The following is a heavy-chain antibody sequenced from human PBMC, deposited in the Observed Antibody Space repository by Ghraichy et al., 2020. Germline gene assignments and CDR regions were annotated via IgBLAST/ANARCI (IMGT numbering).Heavy chain of an antibody. D-gene: IGHD5-18*01. CDR2: ITYIDSTT. CDR3: AEDVRETCGYGLYEMDV. J-gene: IGHJ6*02. CDR1: GVTFNIYA. V-gene: IGHV3-23*01. Sequence: GGSLRLSCAASGVTFNIYAMSWVRQAPGKGLEWVSGITYIDSTTYYANSMKGRFTISRDNSNNTVSLQMNSLRAEDTAVYYCAEDVRETCGYGLYEMDVCDQGTTV.